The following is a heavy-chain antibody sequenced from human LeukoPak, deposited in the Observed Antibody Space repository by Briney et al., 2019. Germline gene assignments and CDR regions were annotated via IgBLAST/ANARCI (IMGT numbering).Heavy chain of an antibody. CDR1: GGSFSGYY. V-gene: IGHV4-34*01. CDR2: INHSGST. D-gene: IGHD2-15*01. Sequence: PSETLSLTCAVYGGSFSGYYWSWIRQPPGKGLEWIGEINHSGSTNYNPSLKSRVTISVDTSKNQFSLKLSSVTAADTAVYYCASLYCSGGSCYSGFDYWGQGTLVTVSS. CDR3: ASLYCSGGSCYSGFDY. J-gene: IGHJ4*02.